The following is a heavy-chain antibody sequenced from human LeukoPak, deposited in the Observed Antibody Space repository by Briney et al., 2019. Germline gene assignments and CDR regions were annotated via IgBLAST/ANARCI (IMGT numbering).Heavy chain of an antibody. V-gene: IGHV1-24*01. Sequence: ASVKVSCKVSGYTLTELSMHWVRQAPGKGLEWMGGFDPEDGETIYAQKFQGRVTMTEDTSTDTAYMELSSLRSEDTAVYYRATFRITMIVVAPRYFDYWGQGTLVTVSS. J-gene: IGHJ4*02. D-gene: IGHD3-22*01. CDR2: FDPEDGET. CDR3: ATFRITMIVVAPRYFDY. CDR1: GYTLTELS.